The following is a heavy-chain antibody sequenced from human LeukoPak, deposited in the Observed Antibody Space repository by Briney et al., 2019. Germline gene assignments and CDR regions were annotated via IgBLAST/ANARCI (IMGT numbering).Heavy chain of an antibody. Sequence: ASVKVSCKASGYTFTSYGISWVRQAPGQGLEWMGWISAYNGNTNYAQKLQGRVTMTTDTSTSTAYMELRSLRSDDTAVYYCAVAYVVVTNYYYYGMDVWGQGTTVTVSS. CDR1: GYTFTSYG. D-gene: IGHD2-21*02. V-gene: IGHV1-18*01. J-gene: IGHJ6*02. CDR3: AVAYVVVTNYYYYGMDV. CDR2: ISAYNGNT.